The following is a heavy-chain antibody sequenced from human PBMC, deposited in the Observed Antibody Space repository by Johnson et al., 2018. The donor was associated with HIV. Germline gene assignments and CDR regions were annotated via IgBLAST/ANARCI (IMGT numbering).Heavy chain of an antibody. J-gene: IGHJ3*02. V-gene: IGHV3-11*04. CDR2: ITASGSPI. D-gene: IGHD3-22*01. CDR1: GFVFSDSY. Sequence: QVQLVESGGGWVKPGGSLRLSCAASGFVFSDSYMSWIRQAPGKGLEWLSYITASGSPIYYADSVRGRFTISRDNSKNTLYLQMNSLRAEDTAVYYCARSRYDSSGYGIWGQGTMVTVSS. CDR3: ARSRYDSSGYGI.